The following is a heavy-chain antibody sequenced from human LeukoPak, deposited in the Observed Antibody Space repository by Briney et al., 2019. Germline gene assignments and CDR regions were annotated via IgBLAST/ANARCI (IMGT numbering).Heavy chain of an antibody. CDR3: ARSLVGESSGYYRH. Sequence: EPSETLSLTCTVSGGSINSYWSWIRQPAGKGLEWIGRISGSGTITYNPALQRRLSISIDTSKNQFSLKLMSVTAADTAVYYCARSLVGESSGYYRHWGQGTLVTVSP. J-gene: IGHJ4*02. CDR2: ISGSGTI. D-gene: IGHD3-22*01. CDR1: GGSINSY. V-gene: IGHV4-4*07.